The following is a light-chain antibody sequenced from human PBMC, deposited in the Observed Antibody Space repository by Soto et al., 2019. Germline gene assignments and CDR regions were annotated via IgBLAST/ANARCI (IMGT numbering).Light chain of an antibody. Sequence: EIVLSQSPGTLSLSPGERATLSCRASHSVSSSYLAWYQQKPGQAPRLLLYGASRRATGIPDRFSGSGSGTDFTLTISSLEPEDYAVYYYQQYGSSPPYTFGQGTKLEIK. CDR1: HSVSSSY. CDR3: QQYGSSPPYT. V-gene: IGKV3-20*01. CDR2: GAS. J-gene: IGKJ2*01.